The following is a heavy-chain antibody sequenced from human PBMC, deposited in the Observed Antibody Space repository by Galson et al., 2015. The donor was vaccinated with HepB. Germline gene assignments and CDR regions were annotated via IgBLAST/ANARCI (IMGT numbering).Heavy chain of an antibody. Sequence: SLRLSCAASGFTFSSYDMHWVRQATGKGLEWVSAIGTAGDTYYPGSVKGRFTISRENAKNSLYFQMNSLRAGDTAVYYCARSPPALGVWGSYRSYYYMDVWGKGTTVTVSS. V-gene: IGHV3-13*01. J-gene: IGHJ6*03. CDR1: GFTFSSYD. CDR2: IGTAGDT. D-gene: IGHD3-16*02. CDR3: ARSPPALGVWGSYRSYYYMDV.